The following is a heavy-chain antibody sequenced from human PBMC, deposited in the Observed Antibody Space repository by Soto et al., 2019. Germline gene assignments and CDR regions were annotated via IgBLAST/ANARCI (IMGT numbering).Heavy chain of an antibody. J-gene: IGHJ6*02. D-gene: IGHD6-6*01. V-gene: IGHV5-10-1*01. CDR3: ARREITAPYYYGMDV. CDR1: GYSFTSYW. CDR2: IDPSDSYT. Sequence: GESLKISCKGSGYSFTSYWISWVRQMPGKGLEWMGRIDPSDSYTNYSPSFQGHVTISADKSISTAYLQWSSLKASDTAMYYCARREITAPYYYGMDVWGQGTTVTVSS.